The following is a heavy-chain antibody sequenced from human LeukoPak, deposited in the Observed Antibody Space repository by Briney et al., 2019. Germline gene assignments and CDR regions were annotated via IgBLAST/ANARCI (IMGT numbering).Heavy chain of an antibody. CDR1: GYTFTSYY. CDR2: INPSGGST. V-gene: IGHV1-46*01. Sequence: ASVKVSCKASGYTFTSYYMHWVRQAPGQGLEWMGIINPSGGSTSYAQKFQGRVTMTRDMSTSIVYMELSSLRSEDTAVYYCARESSSGNDAFDIWGQGTMVTVSS. J-gene: IGHJ3*02. CDR3: ARESSSGNDAFDI. D-gene: IGHD6-6*01.